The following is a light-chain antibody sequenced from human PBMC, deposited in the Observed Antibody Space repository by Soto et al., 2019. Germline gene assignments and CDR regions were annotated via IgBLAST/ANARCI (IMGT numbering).Light chain of an antibody. CDR2: GAS. CDR1: QSVSSSY. J-gene: IGKJ1*01. V-gene: IGKV3-20*01. Sequence: EIVLTQSPGTLSLSPGERATLSCRASQSVSSSYLAWHQQKPGQAPRLLIYGASSRATGIPDRFSGSGSGTEFTLTISRLEPEDFAVYYCQQYGSSPRTFGQGTKVEIK. CDR3: QQYGSSPRT.